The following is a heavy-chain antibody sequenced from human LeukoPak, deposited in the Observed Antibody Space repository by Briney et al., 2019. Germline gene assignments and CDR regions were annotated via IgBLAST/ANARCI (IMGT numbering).Heavy chain of an antibody. CDR3: ARGSIGYSRFGDY. CDR2: ISSSSSTI. J-gene: IGHJ4*02. V-gene: IGHV3-48*01. D-gene: IGHD1-26*01. CDR1: GFTFSSYW. Sequence: GGSLRLSCAASGFTFSSYWMSWVRQAPGKGLEWVSYISSSSSTIYYADSVKGRFTISRDNAKNSLYLQMNSLRAEDTAVYYCARGSIGYSRFGDYWGQGTLVTVSS.